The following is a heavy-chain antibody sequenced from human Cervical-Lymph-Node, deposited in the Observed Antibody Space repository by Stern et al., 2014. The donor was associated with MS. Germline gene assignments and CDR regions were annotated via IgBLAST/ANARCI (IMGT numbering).Heavy chain of an antibody. J-gene: IGHJ4*02. Sequence: EVQLVESGGALVQPGGSLRLSCAASGFTVTSSYMSWVRQAPGKGLEWVSVIYSSGSTYSADSVKGRFTVSRDNSENTIYLQMNSLRIEDTAVYYCARDGGSHWLVGLGYWGQGTLVTVSS. V-gene: IGHV3-66*02. CDR2: IYSSGST. D-gene: IGHD6-19*01. CDR3: ARDGGSHWLVGLGY. CDR1: GFTVTSSY.